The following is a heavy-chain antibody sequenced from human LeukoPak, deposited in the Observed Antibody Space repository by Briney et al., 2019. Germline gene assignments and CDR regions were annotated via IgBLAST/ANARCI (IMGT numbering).Heavy chain of an antibody. CDR2: ISSSSSYI. V-gene: IGHV3-21*01. CDR3: ATFVIGPTIDY. D-gene: IGHD3-22*01. Sequence: GGSLRLSCAASGFTFSDYSMNWVRQAPGKGLEWVSSISSSSSYIFYADSVKGRFTISRDNAKNSLYLQMNSLRAEDTAIYYCATFVIGPTIDYWGQGTLVTVSS. CDR1: GFTFSDYS. J-gene: IGHJ4*02.